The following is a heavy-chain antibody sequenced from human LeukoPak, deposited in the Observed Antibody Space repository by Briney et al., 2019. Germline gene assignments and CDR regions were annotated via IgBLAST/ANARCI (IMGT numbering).Heavy chain of an antibody. CDR2: IYYSGST. CDR3: ARLTDSGYDLSPFDY. Sequence: VKPSETLSLTCTVSGGSISSYYWSWIRQPPGKGLEWIGYIYYSGSTNYNPSLKSRVTISVDTSKNQFSLKLSSVTAADTAVYCCARLTDSGYDLSPFDYWGQGTLVTVSS. CDR1: GGSISSYY. J-gene: IGHJ4*02. D-gene: IGHD5-12*01. V-gene: IGHV4-59*08.